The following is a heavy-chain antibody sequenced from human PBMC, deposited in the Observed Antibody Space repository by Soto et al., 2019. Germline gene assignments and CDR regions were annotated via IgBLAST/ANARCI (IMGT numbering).Heavy chain of an antibody. CDR2: IYYSGIT. D-gene: IGHD1-20*01. Sequence: SETLSLTCAVSGGSISSGGYSWSWIRPPPGKGLEWIGYIYYSGITNYNPSLKSRVTISVDTSKNQFSLKLSSVTAADTAVYYCARYKSNYYYGMDVWGQGTTVTVSS. CDR3: ARYKSNYYYGMDV. V-gene: IGHV4-61*08. CDR1: GGSISSGGYS. J-gene: IGHJ6*02.